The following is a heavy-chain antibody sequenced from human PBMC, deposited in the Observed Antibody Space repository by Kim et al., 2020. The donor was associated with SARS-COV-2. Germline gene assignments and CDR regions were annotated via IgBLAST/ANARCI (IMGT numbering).Heavy chain of an antibody. V-gene: IGHV4-31*03. J-gene: IGHJ6*02. D-gene: IGHD3-3*01. CDR2: IYYSGST. Sequence: SETLSLTCTVSGGSISSGGYYWSWIRQHPGKGLEWIGYIYYSGSTYYNPSLKSRVTISVDTSKNQFSLKLSSVTAADTAVYYCARDRTRGRYDFWSGYSTVQYYYGMDVWGQGTTVTVSS. CDR1: GGSISSGGYY. CDR3: ARDRTRGRYDFWSGYSTVQYYYGMDV.